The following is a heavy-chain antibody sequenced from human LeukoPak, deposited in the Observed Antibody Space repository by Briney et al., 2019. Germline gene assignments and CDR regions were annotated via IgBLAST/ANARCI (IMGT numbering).Heavy chain of an antibody. V-gene: IGHV3-30*04. CDR3: ARDPSPIDPGSLRGAFDI. Sequence: PGGSLRLSCAASGFTFSSYAMHWVRQAPGKGLEWVAVISYDGSNKYYADSVKGRFTISRDNSKNALYLQMNSLRAEDTAVYYCARDPSPIDPGSLRGAFDIWGQGTMVTVSS. J-gene: IGHJ3*02. CDR2: ISYDGSNK. D-gene: IGHD1-26*01. CDR1: GFTFSSYA.